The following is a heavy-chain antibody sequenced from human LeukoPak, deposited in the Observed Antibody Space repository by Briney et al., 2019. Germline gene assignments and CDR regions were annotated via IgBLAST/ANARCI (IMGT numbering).Heavy chain of an antibody. J-gene: IGHJ5*02. CDR3: ARIGSNYDFWSGYSPWFDP. CDR1: GGSISSYY. CDR2: IYYSGST. V-gene: IGHV4-59*01. Sequence: SGTLSLTCTVSGGSISSYYWSWIRQPPGQGLEWIGYIYYSGSTNYTPSHKSRVTISVDTSKNQFSLKLSSVTAADTAVYYCARIGSNYDFWSGYSPWFDPWGQGTLVTVSS. D-gene: IGHD3-3*01.